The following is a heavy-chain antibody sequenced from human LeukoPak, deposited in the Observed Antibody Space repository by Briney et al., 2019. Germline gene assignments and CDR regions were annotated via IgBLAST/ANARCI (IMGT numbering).Heavy chain of an antibody. CDR3: TTRLLTTNDY. D-gene: IGHD3-9*01. V-gene: IGHV3-23*01. J-gene: IGHJ4*02. Sequence: GGSLRLSCAASGFTFSNYAMSWVRQAPGKGLEWVSAISGGGDTTYYADSVKGRFTIYRDNSKNTLYLQMRSLRAEDTAVYYCTTRLLTTNDYWGQGTLVTVSS. CDR2: ISGGGDTT. CDR1: GFTFSNYA.